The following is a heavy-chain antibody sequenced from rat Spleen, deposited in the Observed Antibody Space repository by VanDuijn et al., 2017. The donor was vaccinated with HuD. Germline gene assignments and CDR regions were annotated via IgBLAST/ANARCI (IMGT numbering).Heavy chain of an antibody. CDR3: ATEARSVYYGLGDVMDA. CDR1: GFSFGDYA. Sequence: EVQLVESGGGLVQPGRSLKFSCAASGFSFGDYAMAWVRQAPKKGLEWVATISPSGGSTYYRDSVKGRFTISRDNAKSTLYLQMDSLRSEDTATYYCATEARSVYYGLGDVMDAWGQGASVTVSS. CDR2: ISPSGGST. D-gene: IGHD1-6*01. V-gene: IGHV5-17*01. J-gene: IGHJ4*01.